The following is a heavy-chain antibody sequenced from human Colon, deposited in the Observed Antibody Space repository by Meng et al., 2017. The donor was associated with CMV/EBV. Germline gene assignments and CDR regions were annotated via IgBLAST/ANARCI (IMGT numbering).Heavy chain of an antibody. D-gene: IGHD3-9*01. J-gene: IGHJ6*02. V-gene: IGHV1-8*01. Sequence: ASVKVSCKASGYTFTSYDINWVRQATGQGLEWMGWMNPNSGNTGYAQKFQGRVTMTTDSSTSTAYMELRSLRSDDTAVYYCAREYYDILTGDHRAYYYGMDVWGQGTTVTVSS. CDR3: AREYYDILTGDHRAYYYGMDV. CDR1: GYTFTSYD. CDR2: MNPNSGNT.